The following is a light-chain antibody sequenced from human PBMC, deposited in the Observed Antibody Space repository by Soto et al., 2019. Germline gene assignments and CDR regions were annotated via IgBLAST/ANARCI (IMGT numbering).Light chain of an antibody. J-gene: IGKJ4*01. CDR1: QSVSTN. CDR2: GAS. Sequence: EIVLTQSPGTLSLSPGERATLSCRASQSVSTNLAWYQQKPGQAPRLLIYGASTRATGIPARFSGSGSATDFTLTITSLQSEDFAVYYCQEYNNWRPITFGGGTKV. CDR3: QEYNNWRPIT. V-gene: IGKV3-15*01.